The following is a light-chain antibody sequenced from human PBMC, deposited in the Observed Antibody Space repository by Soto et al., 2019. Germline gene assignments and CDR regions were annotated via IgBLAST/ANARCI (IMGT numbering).Light chain of an antibody. Sequence: DIEMTQSPSSVSASVGDRVTITCRASQIINTYLNWYQQKPGKPPKLLIFGASSLRSGVPSRFSGTGSGTDFTLTINSLQPDDFATYYCQQSYSSLYTFGQGTKLEIK. CDR2: GAS. J-gene: IGKJ2*01. CDR3: QQSYSSLYT. CDR1: QIINTY. V-gene: IGKV1-39*01.